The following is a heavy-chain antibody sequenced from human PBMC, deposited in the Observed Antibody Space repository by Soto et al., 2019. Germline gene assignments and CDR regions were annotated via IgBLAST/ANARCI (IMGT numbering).Heavy chain of an antibody. Sequence: VQLVESGGGVVQPGRSLRLSCAASGFTFSSYAMHWVRQAPGKGLEWVAVISYDGSNKYYADSVKGRFTISRDNSKNTLYLQMNSLRAEDTAVYYCASHYWGQGTLVTVSS. CDR3: ASHY. CDR2: ISYDGSNK. J-gene: IGHJ4*02. V-gene: IGHV3-30-3*01. CDR1: GFTFSSYA.